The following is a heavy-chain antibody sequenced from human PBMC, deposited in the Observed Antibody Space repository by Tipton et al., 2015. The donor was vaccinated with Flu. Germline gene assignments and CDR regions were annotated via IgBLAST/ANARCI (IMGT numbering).Heavy chain of an antibody. CDR2: ISGSGYST. D-gene: IGHD3-16*01. CDR1: GFTFSNYA. V-gene: IGHV3-23*01. J-gene: IGHJ4*02. CDR3: AKSGYYEDSGEFDY. Sequence: SLRLSCAASGFTFSNYAMGWVRQAPGKGLEWVSIISGSGYSTHYADSVKGRFTISRDNSKRTLYLQMNSLRAGDTAVYYCAKSGYYEDSGEFDYWGQGTLVTASS.